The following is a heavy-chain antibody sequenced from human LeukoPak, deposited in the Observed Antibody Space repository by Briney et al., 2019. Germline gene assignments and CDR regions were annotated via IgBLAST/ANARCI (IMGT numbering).Heavy chain of an antibody. CDR3: ARRLNYYLDY. V-gene: IGHV3-74*01. Sequence: GSLRLSCAASGFTFSTYWMHWVLQAPGKGLVWVSRISSDGSITSYADSVKGRFTISRDNAKNTLYLQMNSLRAEDTAVYYCARRLNYYLDYWGQGTLVTVSS. CDR2: ISSDGSIT. D-gene: IGHD3-10*01. CDR1: GFTFSTYW. J-gene: IGHJ4*02.